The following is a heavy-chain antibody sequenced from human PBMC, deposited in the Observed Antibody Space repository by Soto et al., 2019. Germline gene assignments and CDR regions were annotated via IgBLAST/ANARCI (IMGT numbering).Heavy chain of an antibody. CDR2: INHSGST. CDR1: CGSFIGYY. V-gene: IGHV4-34*01. D-gene: IGHD6-19*01. CDR3: ASLHSSGWYYFDY. Sequence: SETLSLTCAFYCGSFIGYYWSWIRQPPGKGLEWIGEINHSGSTNYNPSLKSRVTISVDTSKNQFSLKLSSVTAADTAVYYCASLHSSGWYYFDYWGQGTLVTVSS. J-gene: IGHJ4*02.